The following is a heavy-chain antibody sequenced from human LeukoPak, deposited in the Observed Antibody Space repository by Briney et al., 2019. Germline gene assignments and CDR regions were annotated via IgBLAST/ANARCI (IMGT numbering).Heavy chain of an antibody. Sequence: ASVKVSCKASGYTFTGYYMYWVRQAPGQGLEWMGRINSNSGGTNYAQKFQGRVTMTRDTSISTAYMELSSLRSEDTAVYYCARVGAKPYCGGDCLNWFDPWGQGTLVTVSS. CDR1: GYTFTGYY. CDR3: ARVGAKPYCGGDCLNWFDP. V-gene: IGHV1-2*06. D-gene: IGHD2-21*02. CDR2: INSNSGGT. J-gene: IGHJ5*02.